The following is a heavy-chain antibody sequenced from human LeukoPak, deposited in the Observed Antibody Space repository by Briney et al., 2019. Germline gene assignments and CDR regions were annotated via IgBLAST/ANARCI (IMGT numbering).Heavy chain of an antibody. V-gene: IGHV6-1*01. CDR1: XXIXSSNSVT. Sequence: LSLXXXXSXXIXSSNSVTWNWIRXSPSRGLEWLGRTYYRSTWYNDYAVSVRGRITVNPDTSKNQFSLHLNSVTPEDTAVYYCARRLTQYDCFDPWGQGILVTVSS. CDR3: ARRLTQYDCFDP. D-gene: IGHD2-2*01. J-gene: IGHJ5*02. CDR2: TYYRSTWYN.